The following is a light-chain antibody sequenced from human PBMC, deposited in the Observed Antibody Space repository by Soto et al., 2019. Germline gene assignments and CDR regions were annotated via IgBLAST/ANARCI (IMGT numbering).Light chain of an antibody. V-gene: IGKV3-20*01. CDR1: QSVSSSY. Sequence: EIVLTQSPGTLSLSPGERATLSCRASQSVSSSYLAWYQQKPGQAPRLLIYGASSRATGIPVRFSGSGSGTDFTLTISGLEPEDFAVYYCQQYGSSSFTFGPGNKVDIK. CDR3: QQYGSSSFT. CDR2: GAS. J-gene: IGKJ3*01.